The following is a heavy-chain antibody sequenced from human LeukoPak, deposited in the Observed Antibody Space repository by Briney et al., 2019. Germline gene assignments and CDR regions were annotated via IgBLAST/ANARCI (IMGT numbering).Heavy chain of an antibody. J-gene: IGHJ4*02. D-gene: IGHD5-18*01. Sequence: ASRKVSCKASGYTFTSYAMHWVRQSPGHRLEWMGWINAGNGNTKYSQKFQGRVTITRDTSASTAYMEPSSLRSEDTAVYYCARVVRGYSYGTFDYWGQGTLVTVSS. CDR1: GYTFTSYA. V-gene: IGHV1-3*01. CDR3: ARVVRGYSYGTFDY. CDR2: INAGNGNT.